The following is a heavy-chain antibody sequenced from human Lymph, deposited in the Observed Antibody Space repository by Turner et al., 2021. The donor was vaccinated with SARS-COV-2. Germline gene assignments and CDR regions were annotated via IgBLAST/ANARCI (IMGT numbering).Heavy chain of an antibody. CDR3: ARVGSSVVPYYYYGMDV. J-gene: IGHJ6*02. CDR2: VIPRFGTA. Sequence: QVQLVQSGAEVMTPGASVKVSCKASGGTFSSYVLSWVRQAPGQGLEWMGGVIPRFGTANYAQKFQGRVTITADESTSTAYMELSSLRSEDTAVYYCARVGSSVVPYYYYGMDVWGQGTTVTVSS. CDR1: GGTFSSYV. V-gene: IGHV1-69*01. D-gene: IGHD2-2*01.